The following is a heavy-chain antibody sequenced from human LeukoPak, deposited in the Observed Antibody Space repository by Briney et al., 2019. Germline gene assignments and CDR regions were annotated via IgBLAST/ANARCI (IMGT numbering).Heavy chain of an antibody. Sequence: SVKVSCKASGGTFSSYAISWVRQAPGQGLEWMGRIIPILGIANYAQKFQGRVTITVDKSTSTAYMELSSLRSEDTAVYYCARGNLGSLGFDYWGQGTLVTVSS. D-gene: IGHD1-26*01. V-gene: IGHV1-69*04. CDR3: ARGNLGSLGFDY. J-gene: IGHJ4*02. CDR2: IIPILGIA. CDR1: GGTFSSYA.